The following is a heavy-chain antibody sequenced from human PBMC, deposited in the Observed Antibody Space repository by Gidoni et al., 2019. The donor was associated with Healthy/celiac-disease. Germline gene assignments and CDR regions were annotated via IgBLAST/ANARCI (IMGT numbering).Heavy chain of an antibody. V-gene: IGHV3-73*02. D-gene: IGHD2-21*02. CDR1: GFPFRCSA. CDR3: TIPALRCGGDCDNDY. Sequence: EVQLVESGGGLVQPGGSFTLSCAASGFPFRCSAMHWVRQAAGKGLKWVGRNRRKANSYATAYAESVKGRFTISRDDSKNTAYLQMNSLKTEETAVDYCTIPALRCGGDCDNDYWGQGTLVTVSS. CDR2: NRRKANSYAT. J-gene: IGHJ4*02.